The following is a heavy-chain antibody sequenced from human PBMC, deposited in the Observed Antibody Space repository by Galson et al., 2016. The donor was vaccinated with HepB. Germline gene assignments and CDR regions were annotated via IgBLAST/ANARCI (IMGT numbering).Heavy chain of an antibody. V-gene: IGHV3-33*01. CDR3: ARGSNYFDYYYYGMDV. CDR1: GFTFSSYG. D-gene: IGHD4-11*01. Sequence: SLRLSCAASGFTFSSYGMHWVRQAPGKGLEWVAVIWYDGSNKYYAHSVKGRFTISRDTSKNTLYLQMNSLRAEDTAVYYCARGSNYFDYYYYGMDVWGQGTTVTVSS. CDR2: IWYDGSNK. J-gene: IGHJ6*02.